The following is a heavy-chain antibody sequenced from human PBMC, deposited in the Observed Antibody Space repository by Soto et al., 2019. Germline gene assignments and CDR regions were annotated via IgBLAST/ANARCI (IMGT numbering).Heavy chain of an antibody. CDR2: IIPIFGTA. J-gene: IGHJ3*02. CDR1: GGTFSNYA. D-gene: IGHD6-19*01. Sequence: QVQLVQSGAEVKKPGSSVKVSCKASGGTFSNYAISWVRQAPGQGLEWMGGIIPIFGTANYAQKFQGRVTITADESTSTAYMELSSLRSEDTAVYYCAHEALEGYSSGWFESFDIWGQGTMVTVSS. V-gene: IGHV1-69*01. CDR3: AHEALEGYSSGWFESFDI.